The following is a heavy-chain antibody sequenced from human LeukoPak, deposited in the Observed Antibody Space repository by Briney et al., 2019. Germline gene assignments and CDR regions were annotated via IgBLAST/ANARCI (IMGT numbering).Heavy chain of an antibody. Sequence: SQTLFLTCTVSGGSISDGDHYWSWIRQPPGKGLEWIGYRFHSGNAYYNPSLESRVTISIDRSKNQFSLKLNSVTAADTAVYYCARPDVLRYFDWTFDYWGQGTLVTVSS. D-gene: IGHD3-9*01. CDR1: GGSISDGDHY. CDR3: ARPDVLRYFDWTFDY. J-gene: IGHJ4*02. V-gene: IGHV4-30-2*01. CDR2: RFHSGNA.